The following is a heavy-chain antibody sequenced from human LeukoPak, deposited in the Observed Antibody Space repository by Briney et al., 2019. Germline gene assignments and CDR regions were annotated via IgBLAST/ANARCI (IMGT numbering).Heavy chain of an antibody. J-gene: IGHJ4*02. CDR1: GVIFRTSN. CDR2: ISATSTTL. CDR3: ARAVEGYIVVVVAAYFDY. V-gene: IGHV3-48*04. Sequence: PGGSLRLSWAASGVIFRTSNMNWVRQAPGKGLEWISFISATSTTLYYADSVKGRFTISRDNAKNSLYLQMNSLRAEDTAVYYCARAVEGYIVVVVAAYFDYWGQGTLATVSS. D-gene: IGHD2-15*01.